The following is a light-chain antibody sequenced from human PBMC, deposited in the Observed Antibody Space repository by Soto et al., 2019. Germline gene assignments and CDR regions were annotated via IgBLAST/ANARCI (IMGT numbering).Light chain of an antibody. V-gene: IGLV2-23*01. CDR2: EGS. CDR3: CSYAGSSTAI. J-gene: IGLJ2*01. Sequence: QSALTQPASVSGSPGQSSTISCTGTSSDVGSDNLVSWYQQHPGKAPKLMIYEGSKRPSGVSNRFSGSKSGNTASLTISGLQAEDEADYYCCSYAGSSTAIFGGGTKGTVL. CDR1: SSDVGSDNL.